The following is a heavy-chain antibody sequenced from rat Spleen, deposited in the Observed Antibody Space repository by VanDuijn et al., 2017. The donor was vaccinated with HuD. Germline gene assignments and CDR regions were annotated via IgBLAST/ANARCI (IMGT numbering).Heavy chain of an antibody. CDR2: ISYDGSST. V-gene: IGHV5-7*01. CDR1: GFTFSDFY. J-gene: IGHJ4*01. Sequence: EVQLVESGGGLVQPGRSLKLSCAASGFTFSDFYMAWVRQAPTKGLEWVATISYDGSSTYYRDSVKGRFTISRDNAKGTLSLQMNILKSEDTATYYCARHGLPYVMDAWGQGASVTVSS. CDR3: ARHGLPYVMDA.